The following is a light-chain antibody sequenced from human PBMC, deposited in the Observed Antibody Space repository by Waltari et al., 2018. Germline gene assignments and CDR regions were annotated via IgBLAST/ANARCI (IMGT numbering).Light chain of an antibody. Sequence: DIQMTQSPSSLSASVGDRVTITCRASQSISSYLNWYQQKPGKAPKLLIYAASSLQSGVPSRFSGSVSGTDFTLTISSLQPEDFATYSCQQSYSTPNTFGQGTKLEIK. V-gene: IGKV1-39*01. CDR1: QSISSY. J-gene: IGKJ2*01. CDR3: QQSYSTPNT. CDR2: AAS.